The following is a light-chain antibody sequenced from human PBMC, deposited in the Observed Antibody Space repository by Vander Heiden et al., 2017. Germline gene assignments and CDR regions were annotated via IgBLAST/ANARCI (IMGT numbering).Light chain of an antibody. CDR3: QQYGSSPLT. J-gene: IGKJ4*01. CDR1: QSVSSSY. CDR2: GAS. Sequence: DIVLTQSPGTLSLSPGERATLSCRASQSVSSSYLAWYQQKSGQAPRLLIYGASSRATGIPDRFSGSGSGTDFTLTISRLESEDFGVYYCQQYGSSPLTFGGGTKVEIK. V-gene: IGKV3-20*01.